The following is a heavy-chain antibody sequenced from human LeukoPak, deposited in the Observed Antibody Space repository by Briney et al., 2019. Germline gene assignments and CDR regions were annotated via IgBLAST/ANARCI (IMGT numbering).Heavy chain of an antibody. V-gene: IGHV4-34*01. Sequence: SSETLSLTRAVYGGSFSGYYWSWIRQPPGKGLEWIGEINHSGSTSYNPSLKSRVTISVDTSNNHFSLKLNPVAAADTAVYYCARSPIGVGGSGYYIVSDYYYMDVWGKGTTVTVSS. D-gene: IGHD3-3*01. CDR3: ARSPIGVGGSGYYIVSDYYYMDV. CDR2: INHSGST. J-gene: IGHJ6*03. CDR1: GGSFSGYY.